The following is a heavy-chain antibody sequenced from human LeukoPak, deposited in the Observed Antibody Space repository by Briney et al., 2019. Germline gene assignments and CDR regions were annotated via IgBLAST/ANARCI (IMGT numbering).Heavy chain of an antibody. CDR2: INHSGST. J-gene: IGHJ4*02. D-gene: IGHD3-10*01. CDR1: GGSFSGYY. V-gene: IGHV4-34*01. CDR3: ARGRLLWFGEHTRFDY. Sequence: SETLSLTCAVYGGSFSGYYWSWIRQPPGKGQEWIGEINHSGSTNYNPSLKSRVTISVDTSKNQFSLKLSSVTAADTAVYYCARGRLLWFGEHTRFDYWGQGTLVTVSS.